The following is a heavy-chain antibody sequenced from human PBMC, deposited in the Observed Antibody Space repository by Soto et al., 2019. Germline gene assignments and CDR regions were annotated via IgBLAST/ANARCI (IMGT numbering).Heavy chain of an antibody. D-gene: IGHD6-13*01. V-gene: IGHV1-69*13. Sequence: SVKLSCKASRGTISSNAISWVRQAPGQGLEWMGGIIPIFGTANYAQKFQGRVTITADESTRIDYMELSSLRSEDTAVYYSARDGSRQQLFIWAQGTLVTVPS. J-gene: IGHJ4*02. CDR1: RGTISSNA. CDR3: ARDGSRQQLFI. CDR2: IIPIFGTA.